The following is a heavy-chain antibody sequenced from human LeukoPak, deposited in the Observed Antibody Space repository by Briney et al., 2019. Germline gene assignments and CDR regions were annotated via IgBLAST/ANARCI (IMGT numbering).Heavy chain of an antibody. V-gene: IGHV3-48*03. CDR1: GFTFRTYE. CDR3: AREAGDFFDY. Sequence: PGGSLRLSCAASGFTFRTYEMNWVRQAPGKGLEWVSYISSSGSSIYYADSVKGRFTISRDNAKNSLYLQINSLRAEDTAVYYCAREAGDFFDYWGQGTLVTVSS. J-gene: IGHJ4*02. D-gene: IGHD3-10*01. CDR2: ISSSGSSI.